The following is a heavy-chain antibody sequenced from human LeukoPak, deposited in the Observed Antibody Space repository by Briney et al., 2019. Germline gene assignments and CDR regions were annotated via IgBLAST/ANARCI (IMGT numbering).Heavy chain of an antibody. CDR1: GFTFSSYA. CDR3: ANGGPTIATPSPIGAFDI. CDR2: ISGSGGST. D-gene: IGHD2-15*01. Sequence: GGSLRLSCAASGFTFSSYAMSWVRQAPGKGLEWVSAISGSGGSTYYADSVKGRFTISRDNSKNTLYLQMNSLRAEDTAVYYCANGGPTIATPSPIGAFDIWGQGTMVTVSS. J-gene: IGHJ3*02. V-gene: IGHV3-23*01.